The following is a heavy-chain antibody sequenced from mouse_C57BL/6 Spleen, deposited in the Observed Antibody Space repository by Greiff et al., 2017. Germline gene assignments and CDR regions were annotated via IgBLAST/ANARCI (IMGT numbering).Heavy chain of an antibody. Sequence: VQGVESGAELAKPGASVKLSCKASGYTFTSYWMHWVKQRPGQGLEWIGYINPSSGYTKYNQKFKDKATLTADKSSSTAYMQLSSLTYEDSAVYYCAPITTGPMDYWGQGTSVTVSS. J-gene: IGHJ4*01. CDR3: APITTGPMDY. CDR2: INPSSGYT. D-gene: IGHD1-1*01. CDR1: GYTFTSYW. V-gene: IGHV1-7*01.